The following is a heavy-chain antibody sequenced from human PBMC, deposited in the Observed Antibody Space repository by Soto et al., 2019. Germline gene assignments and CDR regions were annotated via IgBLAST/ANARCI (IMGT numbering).Heavy chain of an antibody. CDR2: ISYDGSNK. CDR1: GFTFSSYA. CDR3: AKSGKKYSSGWYYFDY. Sequence: QVQLVESGGGVVQPGRSLRLSCAASGFTFSSYAMHWVRQAPGKGLEWVAVISYDGSNKYYADSVKGRFTISRDNSKNTLYLQMNSLRAEDTAVYYCAKSGKKYSSGWYYFDYWGQGTLVTVSS. D-gene: IGHD6-19*01. V-gene: IGHV3-30-3*01. J-gene: IGHJ4*02.